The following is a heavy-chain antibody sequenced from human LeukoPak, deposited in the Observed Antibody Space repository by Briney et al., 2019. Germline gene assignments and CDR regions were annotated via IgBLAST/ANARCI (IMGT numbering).Heavy chain of an antibody. CDR2: VNSDGSST. CDR1: GFTFSVYW. V-gene: IGHV3-74*01. CDR3: ARGAHYGMDV. Sequence: GGSLRLSCAASGFTFSVYWLHWVRQAPGKGLVWVSHVNSDGSSTRNADSVKGRFTISRDNAKNTLYLQMNTLRAEDTAVYYCARGAHYGMDVWGQGTTVAVSS. J-gene: IGHJ6*02.